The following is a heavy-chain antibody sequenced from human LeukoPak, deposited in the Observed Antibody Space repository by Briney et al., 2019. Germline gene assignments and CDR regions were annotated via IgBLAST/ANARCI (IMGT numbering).Heavy chain of an antibody. J-gene: IGHJ4*02. V-gene: IGHV1-18*01. Sequence: ASVKVSCKASGYTFTSYGISWVRQAPGQGLEWMRWISAYNGNTNYAQKLQGRVTMTTDTSTSTAYMELRSLRSDDTAVYYCARDWGIAAAGMGFDYWGQGTLVTVSS. CDR1: GYTFTSYG. D-gene: IGHD6-13*01. CDR3: ARDWGIAAAGMGFDY. CDR2: ISAYNGNT.